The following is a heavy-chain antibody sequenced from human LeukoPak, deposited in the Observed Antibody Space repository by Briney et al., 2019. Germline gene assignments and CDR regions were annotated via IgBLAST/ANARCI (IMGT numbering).Heavy chain of an antibody. J-gene: IGHJ4*02. D-gene: IGHD3-22*01. Sequence: GASVKVSCKASGYTFTSYGISWVRQAPGQGLEWMGWISAYNGNTNYAQKLQGRVTMTTDTSTSTAYMELRSLRSDDTAVYYCARDSMYYYDSSGSEVWGQGTLVTVS. V-gene: IGHV1-18*01. CDR1: GYTFTSYG. CDR2: ISAYNGNT. CDR3: ARDSMYYYDSSGSEV.